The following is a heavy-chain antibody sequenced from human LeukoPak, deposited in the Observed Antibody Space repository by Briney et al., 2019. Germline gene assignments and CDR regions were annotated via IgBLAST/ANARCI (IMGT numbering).Heavy chain of an antibody. CDR1: GFTFDDYA. CDR3: AKDISYSSSWYHLDY. D-gene: IGHD6-13*01. J-gene: IGHJ4*02. CDR2: ISWNSGSI. Sequence: GGSLRLSCAASGFTFDDYAMHWVRQAPGTGLEWVSGISWNSGSIGYADSVKGRFTISRDNAKNSLYLQMNSLRAEDTALYYCAKDISYSSSWYHLDYWGQGTLVTVSS. V-gene: IGHV3-9*01.